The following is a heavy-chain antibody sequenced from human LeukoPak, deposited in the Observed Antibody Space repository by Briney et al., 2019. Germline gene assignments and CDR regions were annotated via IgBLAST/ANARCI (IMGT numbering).Heavy chain of an antibody. J-gene: IGHJ3*02. Sequence: PSETLSLTCAVSGGSISSGGYSWSWIRQPPGRGLEWIGYIYHSGSTYYNPSLKSRVTISVDRPKNQFSLKLSSVTAADTAVYYCARHGPNTGDYGGNSEFAFDIWGQGTMVTVSS. D-gene: IGHD4-17*01. CDR3: ARHGPNTGDYGGNSEFAFDI. CDR1: GGSISSGGYS. CDR2: IYHSGST. V-gene: IGHV4-30-2*01.